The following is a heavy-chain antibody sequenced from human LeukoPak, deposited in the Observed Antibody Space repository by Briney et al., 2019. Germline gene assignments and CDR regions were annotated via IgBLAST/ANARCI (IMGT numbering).Heavy chain of an antibody. CDR3: ARYYYDSSGYPSLFDY. Sequence: GGSLRLSCAASGFTFSSYWMSWVRQAPGKGLEWAANIKQDGSEKYYVDSVKGRFTISRDNAKNSLYLQMNSLRAEDTAVYYCARYYYDSSGYPSLFDYWGQGTLVTVSS. V-gene: IGHV3-7*01. CDR1: GFTFSSYW. J-gene: IGHJ4*02. D-gene: IGHD3-22*01. CDR2: IKQDGSEK.